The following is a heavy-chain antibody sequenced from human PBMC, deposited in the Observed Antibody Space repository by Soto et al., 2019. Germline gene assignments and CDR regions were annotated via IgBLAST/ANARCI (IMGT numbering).Heavy chain of an antibody. J-gene: IGHJ5*02. V-gene: IGHV1-8*01. CDR2: XXXXXVHX. CDR1: GYTFTSYD. CDR3: ARERNWFDP. Sequence: XVKVSCKASGYTFTSYDINWVRQATGQXXXXXXXXXXXXVHXXYEXRXXXXVKXXXXXXXSKAYMELSRLRSEDTAVYYCARERNWFDPWGQGTMVTVYS.